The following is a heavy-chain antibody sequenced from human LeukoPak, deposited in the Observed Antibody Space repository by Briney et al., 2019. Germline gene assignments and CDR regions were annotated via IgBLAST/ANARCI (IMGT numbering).Heavy chain of an antibody. Sequence: ASVKVSCKASGYTFTSYGISWVRQAPGQGLEWMGWISAYNGNTNYAQKLQGRVTMTTDTSTSTAYMELRSLRSDDTAVYYCARVHVVLLHYYYYGMDVWGQGTTVTVSS. J-gene: IGHJ6*02. D-gene: IGHD2-21*01. V-gene: IGHV1-18*01. CDR1: GYTFTSYG. CDR3: ARVHVVLLHYYYYGMDV. CDR2: ISAYNGNT.